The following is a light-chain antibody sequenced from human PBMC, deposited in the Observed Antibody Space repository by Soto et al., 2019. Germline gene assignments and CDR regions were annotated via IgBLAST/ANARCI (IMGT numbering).Light chain of an antibody. CDR1: SSDVGVYNY. CDR2: DVS. CDR3: SSYTGTTYV. V-gene: IGLV2-14*03. Sequence: QSVLTPPASVSGSPGQSVTISCTETSSDVGVYNYVSWYQQHPGKAHKLMIYDVSNRPSGVSNRFSGSKSGNTASLIISGLQAEDEADYYCSSYTGTTYVFGSGTKLTVL. J-gene: IGLJ1*01.